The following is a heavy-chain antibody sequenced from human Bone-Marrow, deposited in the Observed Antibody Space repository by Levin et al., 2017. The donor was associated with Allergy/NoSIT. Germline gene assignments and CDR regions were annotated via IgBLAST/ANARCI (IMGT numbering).Heavy chain of an antibody. CDR1: GGSFSGHY. CDR3: LVYDYIWGSSDA. CDR2: INHSGST. J-gene: IGHJ6*04. D-gene: IGHD3-16*01. Sequence: SETLSLTCAVYGGSFSGHYCWIRQPPGKGLEWIGEINHSGSTNYNPSLKSRVTISVDTSKNQFSLKLSSVTAADTAVYYCLVYDYIWGSSDAWGKGTTVTVSS. V-gene: IGHV4-34*01.